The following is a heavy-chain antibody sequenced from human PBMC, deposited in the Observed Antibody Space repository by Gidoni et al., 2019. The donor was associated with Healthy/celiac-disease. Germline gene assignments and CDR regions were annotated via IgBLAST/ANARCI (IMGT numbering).Heavy chain of an antibody. J-gene: IGHJ2*01. Sequence: GLEWVAVIWYDGSNKYYADSVKGRFTISRDNSKNTLYLQVNSLRAEDTAVYYCARETTYYYDSSGYFQHWYFDLWGRGTLVTLSS. CDR3: ARETTYYYDSSGYFQHWYFDL. V-gene: IGHV3-33*01. CDR2: IWYDGSNK. D-gene: IGHD3-22*01.